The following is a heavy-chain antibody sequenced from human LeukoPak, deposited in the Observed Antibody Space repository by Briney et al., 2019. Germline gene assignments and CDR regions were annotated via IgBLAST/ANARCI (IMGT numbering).Heavy chain of an antibody. CDR1: GGSISSYY. J-gene: IGHJ4*02. Sequence: SETLCLTCIVSGGSISSYYWSWIRQPPGKGLEWIGYIYYSGSTNYNPSLKSRVTISVDTSKNQFSLKLSSVTAADTAVYFCARGGVNIDYWGQGTLVTVSS. CDR2: IYYSGST. V-gene: IGHV4-59*01. D-gene: IGHD3-10*01. CDR3: ARGGVNIDY.